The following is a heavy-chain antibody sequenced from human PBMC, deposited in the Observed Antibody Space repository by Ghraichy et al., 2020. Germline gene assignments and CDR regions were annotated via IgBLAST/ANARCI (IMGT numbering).Heavy chain of an antibody. V-gene: IGHV3-23*01. Sequence: GGSLRLSCAASGFTFSSYAMSWVRQAPGKGLEWVSAISGSGGSTYYADSVKGRFTISRDNSKNTLYLQMNSLRAEDTAVYYCAKVFRSYYYDSSGYYYMFDYWGQGTLVTVSS. CDR1: GFTFSSYA. CDR3: AKVFRSYYYDSSGYYYMFDY. CDR2: ISGSGGST. D-gene: IGHD3-22*01. J-gene: IGHJ4*02.